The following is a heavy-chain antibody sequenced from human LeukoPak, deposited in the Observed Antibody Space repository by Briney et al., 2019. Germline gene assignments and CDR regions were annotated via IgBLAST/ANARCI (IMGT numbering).Heavy chain of an antibody. Sequence: GASVKVSCKASGYTFTSYYMHWVRQAPGQGLEWMGIINPSGGSTSYAQKFQGRVTMTRDMSTSTVYMELSSLRSEDTAVYYCVSQPQLELPFADYYYYYMDVWGKGTTVTVSS. CDR3: VSQPQLELPFADYYYYYMDV. V-gene: IGHV1-46*01. CDR2: INPSGGST. D-gene: IGHD1-7*01. CDR1: GYTFTSYY. J-gene: IGHJ6*03.